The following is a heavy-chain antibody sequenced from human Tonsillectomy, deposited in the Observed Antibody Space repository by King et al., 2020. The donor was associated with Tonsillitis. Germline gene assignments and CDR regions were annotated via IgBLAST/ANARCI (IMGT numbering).Heavy chain of an antibody. V-gene: IGHV3-30-3*01. CDR3: VRGSWGTYLRLGYDC. D-gene: IGHD6-19*01. Sequence: VQLVESGGGVVQPGRSLRLFCAASGFTFSDYALHWVRQAPGTGLEWVAAIRNDGTNTYYADFVRGRFTISRDDSKSTLYLQMNSLRADDTALYYCVRGSWGTYLRLGYDCWGQGTLVTVSS. CDR2: IRNDGTNT. J-gene: IGHJ4*02. CDR1: GFTFSDYA.